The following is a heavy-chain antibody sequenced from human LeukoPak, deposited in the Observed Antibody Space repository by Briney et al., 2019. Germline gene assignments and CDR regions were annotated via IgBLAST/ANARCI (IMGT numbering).Heavy chain of an antibody. V-gene: IGHV3-23*01. CDR1: GFTFSNYA. J-gene: IGHJ4*02. CDR2: ISGGGGTT. CDR3: ARDFPGIGVTGTRPLDY. Sequence: PGGSLRLSCAASGFTFSNYAINWVRQAPGKGLEWVSAISGGGGTTDYADSVRGRFTISRDKSKNTLYLQMNSLRAEDTAVYYCARDFPGIGVTGTRPLDYWGQGTLVTVSS. D-gene: IGHD6-19*01.